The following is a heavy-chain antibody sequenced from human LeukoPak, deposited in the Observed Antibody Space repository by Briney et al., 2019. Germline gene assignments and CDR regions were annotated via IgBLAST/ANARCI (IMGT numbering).Heavy chain of an antibody. CDR2: ISHNGNI. Sequence: PSETLSLTCNVSGGAVNSYYWSWIRQTPGKGLKWIGYISHNGNIDYAPSLKSRVTMSIDTTKDQFSLKLTSVTAADTALYFCARGFCSDEICQVFTHWGQGTLVTVSS. D-gene: IGHD3-3*01. V-gene: IGHV4-59*02. CDR3: ARGFCSDEICQVFTH. CDR1: GGAVNSYY. J-gene: IGHJ4*02.